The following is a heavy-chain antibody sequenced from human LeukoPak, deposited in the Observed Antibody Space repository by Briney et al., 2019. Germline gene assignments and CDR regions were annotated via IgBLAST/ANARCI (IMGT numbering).Heavy chain of an antibody. CDR1: GGTFSSYA. CDR2: IIPIFGTA. J-gene: IGHJ2*01. CDR3: ARAQEMTTMGGWYFDL. V-gene: IGHV1-69*05. Sequence: SVKVSCKASGGTFSSYAISWVRQAPGQGLEWMGGIIPIFGTANYAQKFQGRVMITTDESPTTAYMELSSLRSEDTAVYYCARAQEMTTMGGWYFDLWGRGTLVTVSS. D-gene: IGHD5-24*01.